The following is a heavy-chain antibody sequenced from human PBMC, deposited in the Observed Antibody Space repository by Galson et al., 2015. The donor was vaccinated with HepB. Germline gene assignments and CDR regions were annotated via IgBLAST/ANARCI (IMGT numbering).Heavy chain of an antibody. D-gene: IGHD1-26*01. Sequence: SLRLSCAASGFTFSDYHMTWVRQAPGKGLDWVANIKHDGTEKYYVDSVKGRFTISRDNVQNSLYLQMNNVKAEDTALYYCTTLGTVVGATHWGQGTLVTVSS. CDR1: GFTFSDYH. J-gene: IGHJ4*02. V-gene: IGHV3-7*01. CDR2: IKHDGTEK. CDR3: TTLGTVVGATH.